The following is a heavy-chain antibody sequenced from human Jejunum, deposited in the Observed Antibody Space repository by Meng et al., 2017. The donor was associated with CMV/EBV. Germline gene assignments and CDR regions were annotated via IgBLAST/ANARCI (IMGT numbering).Heavy chain of an antibody. V-gene: IGHV3-7*04. J-gene: IGHJ4*02. Sequence: SLKISCAASGLNFKDYWMDWVRQAPGRGLEWVANIRYDGGERYYVNSVEGRFFIYRDNARNTLYLQMNSLRGDDSAIYYCTRALDYWGQGTPVTVSS. CDR2: IRYDGGER. CDR3: TRALDY. CDR1: GLNFKDYW.